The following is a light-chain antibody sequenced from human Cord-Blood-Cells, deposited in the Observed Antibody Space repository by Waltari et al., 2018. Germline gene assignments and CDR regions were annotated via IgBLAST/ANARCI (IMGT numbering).Light chain of an antibody. Sequence: QSALTQPRSVSGSPGQSVTISCTGTSSDVGGYNYFSWYQQHPGKAPKLLIYDVSRRPSGVPDRLSGSKSGNTASLTISGLQAEDESDYYCCSYAGSYTHVVFGGGTKLTVL. V-gene: IGLV2-11*01. CDR1: SSDVGGYNY. CDR2: DVS. J-gene: IGLJ2*01. CDR3: CSYAGSYTHVV.